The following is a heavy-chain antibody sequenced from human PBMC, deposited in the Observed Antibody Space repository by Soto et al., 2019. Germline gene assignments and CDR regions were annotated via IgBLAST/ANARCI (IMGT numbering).Heavy chain of an antibody. CDR2: IYYSGST. J-gene: IGHJ4*02. D-gene: IGHD3-10*01. CDR1: GGSISSYY. Sequence: SETLSVASAGCGGSISSYYWSWIRQPPGKGLEWIGYIYYSGSTNYNPSLKSRVTISVDTSKNQFSLKLSSVTAADTAVYYCARDPYDGGYWDYWGQGTLVTVSS. V-gene: IGHV4-59*01. CDR3: ARDPYDGGYWDY.